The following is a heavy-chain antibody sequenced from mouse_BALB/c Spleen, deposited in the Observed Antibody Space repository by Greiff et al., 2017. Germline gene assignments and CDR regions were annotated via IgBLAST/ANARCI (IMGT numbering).Heavy chain of an antibody. CDR3: ARRGGNYYYYAMDY. V-gene: IGHV1-14*01. CDR1: GYTFTSYV. J-gene: IGHJ4*01. Sequence: EVQLQQSGPELVKPGASVKMSCKASGYTFTSYVMHWVKQKPGQGLEWIGYINPYNDGTKYNEKFKGKATLTSDKSSSTAYMELSSLTSEDSAVYYCARRGGNYYYYAMDYWGQGTSVTVSS. D-gene: IGHD2-1*01. CDR2: INPYNDGT.